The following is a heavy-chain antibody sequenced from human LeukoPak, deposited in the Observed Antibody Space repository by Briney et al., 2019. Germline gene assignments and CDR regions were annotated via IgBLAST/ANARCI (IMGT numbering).Heavy chain of an antibody. V-gene: IGHV1-2*02. J-gene: IGHJ4*02. Sequence: ASVKVSCNASGYTFTGYYMHRVRQAPGQGLELMGGMNPNSGDTSYAREFEDRVTMTRDTSLSTAYMELSRLRSDDTAVYFCARRPINCIITNCYVDYWGQGTLVTVSS. D-gene: IGHD2-2*01. CDR2: MNPNSGDT. CDR1: GYTFTGYY. CDR3: ARRPINCIITNCYVDY.